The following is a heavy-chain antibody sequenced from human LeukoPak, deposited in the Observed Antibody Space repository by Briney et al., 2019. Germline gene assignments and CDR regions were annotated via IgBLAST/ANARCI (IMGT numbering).Heavy chain of an antibody. Sequence: PGGSLRLSCAASGFTFSSYAMNWVRQASGKGLEGVSAMSYSGSSTYYADSVKGRFTISRYNSKNTLYLQMNSLRAEDTAVYYCAKDRSSSFSGFLEYWGQGTLVTVSS. V-gene: IGHV3-23*01. CDR1: GFTFSSYA. CDR2: MSYSGSST. D-gene: IGHD6-6*01. J-gene: IGHJ4*02. CDR3: AKDRSSSFSGFLEY.